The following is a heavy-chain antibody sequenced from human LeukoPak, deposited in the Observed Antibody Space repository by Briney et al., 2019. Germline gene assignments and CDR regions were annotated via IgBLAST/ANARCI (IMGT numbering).Heavy chain of an antibody. D-gene: IGHD5-24*01. CDR2: INPNSGGT. J-gene: IGHJ6*03. CDR3: ASSDFEMATIPDYYMDV. CDR1: GYTFTGYY. Sequence: ASVMVSCKASGYTFTGYYMHWVRQAPGQGLEWMGWINPNSGGTNYAQKFQGRVTMTRDTSISTAYMELSRLRSDDTAVYYCASSDFEMATIPDYYMDVWGKGTTVTVSS. V-gene: IGHV1-2*02.